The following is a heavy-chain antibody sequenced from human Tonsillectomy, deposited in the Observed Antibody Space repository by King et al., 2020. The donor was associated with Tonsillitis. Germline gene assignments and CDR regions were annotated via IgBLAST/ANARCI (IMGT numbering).Heavy chain of an antibody. CDR3: ARDTYSGSYKVDY. J-gene: IGHJ4*02. D-gene: IGHD1-26*01. Sequence: VQLVESGAEVKKPGASVKVSCKASGYTFTSYGISWVRQAPGQGLEWMGWISVYSGNTNYTQKLQGRVTMTTDTSTSTAYMALRSLRSDDTAVYYCARDTYSGSYKVDYWGQGTLVTVSS. CDR2: ISVYSGNT. V-gene: IGHV1-18*04. CDR1: GYTFTSYG.